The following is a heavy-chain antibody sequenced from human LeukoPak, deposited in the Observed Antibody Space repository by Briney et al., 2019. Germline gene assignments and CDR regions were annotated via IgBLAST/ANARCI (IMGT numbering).Heavy chain of an antibody. V-gene: IGHV3-64*01. Sequence: GGSLRLSCAASGFTFSSYAMHWVRQAPGKGLEYVSAISSNGGSTYYANSVKGRFTISRDNSKNTLYLQMGSLRAEDMAVYYCAGAREGPPSIGDQGAFDIWGQGTMVTVSS. CDR1: GFTFSSYA. CDR2: ISSNGGST. CDR3: AGAREGPPSIGDQGAFDI. J-gene: IGHJ3*02. D-gene: IGHD3-16*01.